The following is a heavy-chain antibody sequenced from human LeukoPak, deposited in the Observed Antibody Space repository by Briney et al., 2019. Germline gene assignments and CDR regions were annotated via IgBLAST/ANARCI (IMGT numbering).Heavy chain of an antibody. V-gene: IGHV4-59*01. D-gene: IGHD3-22*01. J-gene: IGHJ1*01. CDR1: GGSISSYY. CDR3: ASPRGDDSGGYYTWYFHH. CDR2: IYYSGST. Sequence: SETLSLTCTVSGGSISSYYWSWIRQPPGKGLEWIGYIYYSGSTNYNPSLKSRVTISVDTSKNQFSLKLSSVTVADTAVYYCASPRGDDSGGYYTWYFHHWGQGILVTVSS.